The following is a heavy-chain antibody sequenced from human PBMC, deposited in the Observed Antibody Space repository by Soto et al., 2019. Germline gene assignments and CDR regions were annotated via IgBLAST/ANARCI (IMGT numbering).Heavy chain of an antibody. D-gene: IGHD5-12*01. J-gene: IGHJ5*02. CDR3: AKGIVATIGGNWFDP. V-gene: IGHV3-23*01. CDR2: ISGSGGST. Sequence: EVQLLESGGGLVQPGGSLRLSCAASGFTFSSYAMSWVRQAPGKGLEWVSAISGSGGSTYYADSVKGRFTISRDNSKNTLYLQMNSLRAEDTAVHYCAKGIVATIGGNWFDPWGQGTLVTDSS. CDR1: GFTFSSYA.